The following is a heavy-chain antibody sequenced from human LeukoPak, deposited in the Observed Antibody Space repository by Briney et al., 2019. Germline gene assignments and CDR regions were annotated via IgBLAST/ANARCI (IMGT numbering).Heavy chain of an antibody. J-gene: IGHJ4*02. V-gene: IGHV3-23*01. D-gene: IGHD3-3*01. Sequence: GGSLRLSCAASGFTFSSYGMSWVRQAPGKGLEWVSAISGSGGSTYYADSVKGRFTISRDNSKNTLYLQMNSLRAEDTAVYYCAKDRASYYDFWSGFDYWGQGTLVTVSS. CDR1: GFTFSSYG. CDR3: AKDRASYYDFWSGFDY. CDR2: ISGSGGST.